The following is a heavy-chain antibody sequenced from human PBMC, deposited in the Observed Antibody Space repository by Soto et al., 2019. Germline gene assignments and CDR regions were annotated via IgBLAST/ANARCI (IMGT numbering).Heavy chain of an antibody. CDR3: ARDHYGDYYFDY. Sequence: EVQLVESGGGLVQPGRSLRLSFAASAFTFSSYTMNWVRQAPGKGLEWVSYISPTSHTIYYADSVKGRFTISRDNAKNSLYLQMNSLRAEDTAVYFCARDHYGDYYFDYWGQGTLVTVSS. J-gene: IGHJ4*02. V-gene: IGHV3-48*01. CDR2: ISPTSHTI. D-gene: IGHD4-17*01. CDR1: AFTFSSYT.